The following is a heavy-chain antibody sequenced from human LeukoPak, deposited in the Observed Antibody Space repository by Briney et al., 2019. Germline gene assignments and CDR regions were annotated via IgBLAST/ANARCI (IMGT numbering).Heavy chain of an antibody. D-gene: IGHD3-16*02. CDR2: IYYSGST. CDR3: ARDWGSYRYRAFDI. V-gene: IGHV4-59*01. CDR1: GVSLSSYY. Sequence: SETLSLTCAVSGVSLSSYYWSWIRQPPGKGLEWIGYIYYSGSTSYNPSLKSRVTISIDTSKNQFSLKLSSVTAADTAVYYCARDWGSYRYRAFDIWGQGTMVTVSS. J-gene: IGHJ3*02.